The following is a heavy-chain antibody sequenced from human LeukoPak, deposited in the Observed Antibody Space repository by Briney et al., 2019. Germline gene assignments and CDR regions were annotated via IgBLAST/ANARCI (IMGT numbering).Heavy chain of an antibody. J-gene: IGHJ4*02. Sequence: GGSLRLSCAASGFTFSSYSMNWVRQAPGKGLEWVSYNSSSSNSVYYADSVKGRFTISRDNAKNSLYLQMNSLRAEDTAVYYCARGGSGYWGQGTLVTVFS. CDR2: NSSSSNSV. CDR3: ARGGSGY. V-gene: IGHV3-48*01. CDR1: GFTFSSYS. D-gene: IGHD3-10*01.